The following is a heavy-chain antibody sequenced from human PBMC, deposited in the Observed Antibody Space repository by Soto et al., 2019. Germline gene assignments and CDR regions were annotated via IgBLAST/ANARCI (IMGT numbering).Heavy chain of an antibody. V-gene: IGHV3-30-3*01. CDR1: GFTFSSYA. CDR2: ISYDGSNK. J-gene: IGHJ4*02. CDR3: ARGDNFYDSSGYYY. Sequence: QVQLVESGGGVVQPGRSLRLSCAASGFTFSSYAMHWVRQAPGKGLEWVAVISYDGSNKYYADSVKGRFTISRDNSKNTLHLQMNSLRAEDTAVYYCARGDNFYDSSGYYYWGQGTLVTVSS. D-gene: IGHD3-22*01.